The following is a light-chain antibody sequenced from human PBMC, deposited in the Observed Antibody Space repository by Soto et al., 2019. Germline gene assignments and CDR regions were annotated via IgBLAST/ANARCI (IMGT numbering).Light chain of an antibody. CDR1: QSISSW. CDR2: RAS. V-gene: IGKV1-5*03. Sequence: DIQMTQSPSTLSASVGDRVTNTCRASQSISSWLAWYQQKPGKAPKLLIYRASNLESGVPSRFTGSGSGTEFTLTISSLQPDDFATYYCQQYKSSILTFGPGTKVDIK. CDR3: QQYKSSILT. J-gene: IGKJ3*01.